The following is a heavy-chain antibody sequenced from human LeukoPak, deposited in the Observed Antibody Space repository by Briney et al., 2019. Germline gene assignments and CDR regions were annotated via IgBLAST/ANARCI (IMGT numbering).Heavy chain of an antibody. CDR2: ISGSGGST. D-gene: IGHD3-22*01. J-gene: IGHJ4*02. CDR1: GFTFSSYA. V-gene: IGHV3-23*01. CDR3: AKNTYYYGSSGYYYGGYDY. Sequence: GGSLRLSCAASGFTFSSYAMSWVRQALGKGLEWVSAISGSGGSTYYADSVKGRFTISRDNSKNTLYLQMNSLRAEDTAVYYCAKNTYYYGSSGYYYGGYDYWGQGTLVTVSS.